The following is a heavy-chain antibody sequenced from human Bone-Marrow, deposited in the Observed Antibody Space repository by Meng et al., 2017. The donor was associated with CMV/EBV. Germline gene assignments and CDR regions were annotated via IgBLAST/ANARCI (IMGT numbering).Heavy chain of an antibody. V-gene: IGHV4-59*01. CDR2: IHYSGTT. Sequence: SETLSLTCRVSGGSMSSYYWTWIRHSPGEGLEWIGWIHYSGTTSFNPSLKSRVAISIDTSKNQFFLNLKSVTAADTAVYYCTRGFPGGGHAVFSDYWGQGMLVTVS. D-gene: IGHD3-16*01. CDR3: TRGFPGGGHAVFSDY. CDR1: GGSMSSYY. J-gene: IGHJ4*02.